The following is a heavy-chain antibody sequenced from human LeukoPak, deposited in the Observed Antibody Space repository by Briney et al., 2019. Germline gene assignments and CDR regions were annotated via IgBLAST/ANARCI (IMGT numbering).Heavy chain of an antibody. D-gene: IGHD1-26*01. CDR2: ISGDGGST. J-gene: IGHJ4*02. CDR1: GFTFNDYA. CDR3: VKGHRWELLSSYFDF. Sequence: GRSLRLSCSASGFTFNDYAMSWARQAPGKGLEYVSSISGDGGSTYYTDSVKGRFTISRDNSKNTLFLQMSSLTTEDTAVYYCVKGHRWELLSSYFDFWGQGTLVTVSS. V-gene: IGHV3-64D*09.